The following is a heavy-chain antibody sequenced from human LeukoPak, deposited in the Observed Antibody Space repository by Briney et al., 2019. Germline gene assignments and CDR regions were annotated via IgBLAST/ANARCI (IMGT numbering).Heavy chain of an antibody. CDR1: GFIFNNYA. V-gene: IGHV3-9*01. D-gene: IGHD2-2*01. CDR3: AKDNRRHYASGPNPDSLH. J-gene: IGHJ4*02. CDR2: ISWNSGSI. Sequence: GGSLRLSCAGSGFIFNNYAMHWVRQPPGKGLEWVSGISWNSGSIDYADSVKGRFTISRDNAKNSLYLQMNSLRVEDTAFYYCAKDNRRHYASGPNPDSLHWGQGALVTVSS.